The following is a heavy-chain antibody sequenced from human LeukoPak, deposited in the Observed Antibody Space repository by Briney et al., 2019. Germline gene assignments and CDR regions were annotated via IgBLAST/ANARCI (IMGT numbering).Heavy chain of an antibody. J-gene: IGHJ6*03. CDR1: GGSISSSSYY. CDR2: TYYSGST. Sequence: PSETLSLTCTVSGGSISSSSYYWGWIRQPPGKGLEWIGSTYYSGSTYYNPSLKSRVTISVDTSKNQFSLKLSSVTAADTAVYYCARDWGVTARPGYMDVWGKGTTVTVSS. V-gene: IGHV4-39*07. CDR3: ARDWGVTARPGYMDV. D-gene: IGHD6-6*01.